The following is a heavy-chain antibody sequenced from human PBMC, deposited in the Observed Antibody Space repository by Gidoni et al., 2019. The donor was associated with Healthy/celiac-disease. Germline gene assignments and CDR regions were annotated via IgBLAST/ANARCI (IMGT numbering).Heavy chain of an antibody. Sequence: EVQLLESGGGLVQPGGSLRLSCAASGFTFSSYAMSWVRQAPGKGLEWVSAISGSGGSTYYADSVKGRFTISRDNSKNTLYLQMNSLRAEDTAVYYCAKELYSYGYRNYYYYYGMDVWGQGTTVTVSS. CDR1: GFTFSSYA. CDR3: AKELYSYGYRNYYYYYGMDV. D-gene: IGHD5-18*01. J-gene: IGHJ6*02. V-gene: IGHV3-23*01. CDR2: ISGSGGST.